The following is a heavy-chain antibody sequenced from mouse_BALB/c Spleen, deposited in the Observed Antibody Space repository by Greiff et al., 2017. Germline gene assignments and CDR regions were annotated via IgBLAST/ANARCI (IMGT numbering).Heavy chain of an antibody. CDR1: GYTFTSYT. V-gene: IGHV1-4*01. CDR3: ARSMTTVPPWFAY. CDR2: INPSSGYT. Sequence: QVQLQQSGAELARPGASVKMSCKASGYTFTSYTMHWVKQRPGQGLEWIGYINPSSGYTNYNQKFKDKATLTADKSSSTAYMQLSSLTSEDSAVYYCARSMTTVPPWFAYRGQETLVTVSA. J-gene: IGHJ3*01. D-gene: IGHD1-1*01.